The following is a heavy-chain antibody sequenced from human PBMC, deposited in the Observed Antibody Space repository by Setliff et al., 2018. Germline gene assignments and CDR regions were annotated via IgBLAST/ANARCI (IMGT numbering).Heavy chain of an antibody. CDR1: DGSISNAY. CDR3: ARHGPTRTDSWFDSFDV. Sequence: SLTCTVSDGSISNAYWSWIRQSPGKGLEWIGYIYDTGSTNSDPSLKSRVTMSVDTSKNQVSLKMTSVTAADTAVYYCARHGPTRTDSWFDSFDVWGQGTKVTVS. CDR2: IYDTGST. V-gene: IGHV4-59*08. D-gene: IGHD3-10*01. J-gene: IGHJ3*01.